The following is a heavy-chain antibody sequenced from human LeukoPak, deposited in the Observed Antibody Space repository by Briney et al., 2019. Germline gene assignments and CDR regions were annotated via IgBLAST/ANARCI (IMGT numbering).Heavy chain of an antibody. CDR2: IYYGGNT. Sequence: SQTLSLTCTVSGGSISSGSYYWSWIRQPPGKGLGWIGSIYYGGNTYYNASLRSRVTTSVDTSKNQFSLKLSSVTAADTAVYYCARETAELGRSFDYWGQGAQVTVSS. J-gene: IGHJ4*02. D-gene: IGHD6-6*01. CDR3: ARETAELGRSFDY. V-gene: IGHV4-39*07. CDR1: GGSISSGSYY.